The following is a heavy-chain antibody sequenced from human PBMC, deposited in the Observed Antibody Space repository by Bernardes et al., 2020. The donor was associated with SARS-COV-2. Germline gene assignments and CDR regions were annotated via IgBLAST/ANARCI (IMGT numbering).Heavy chain of an antibody. CDR3: ARGPWDYFDY. CDR2: INPNSGVT. J-gene: IGHJ4*02. Sequence: ASVKVSCKASGYTFTGFYIHWVRQAPGQGLEWMGWINPNSGVTNYAQKFQGRVTLTRDTSINTAYMELRRLRSDDRAVYYCARGPWDYFDYWGQGTLVTVSS. CDR1: GYTFTGFY. D-gene: IGHD7-27*01. V-gene: IGHV1-2*02.